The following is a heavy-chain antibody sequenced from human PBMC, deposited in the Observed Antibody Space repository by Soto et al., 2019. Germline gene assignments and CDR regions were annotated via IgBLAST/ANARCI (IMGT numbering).Heavy chain of an antibody. CDR3: ARDPFSFFYGSGSPTGVDV. CDR1: GFTFTRYS. CDR2: ISSTTNYI. D-gene: IGHD3-10*01. V-gene: IGHV3-21*06. J-gene: IGHJ6*02. Sequence: GGSLRLSCAASGFTFTRYSMNWVRQAPGKGLEWVSSISSTTNYIYYGDSMKGRFTISRDNAKNSLYLEMNSLRAEDTAVYYCARDPFSFFYGSGSPTGVDVWGQGNTVTVSS.